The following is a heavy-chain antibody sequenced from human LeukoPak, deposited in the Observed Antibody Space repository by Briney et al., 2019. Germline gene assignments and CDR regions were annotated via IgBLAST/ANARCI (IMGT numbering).Heavy chain of an antibody. D-gene: IGHD5-12*01. CDR2: ISWNSGSI. CDR1: GFAFHHYA. V-gene: IGHV3-9*01. Sequence: GGSLRLSCAASGFAFHHYAIHWVRQVPGKGPEWVSGISWNSGSIGYADSVKGRFTISRDNAKNSVNLQMNSLRAEDTAFYYCAKDKAPLYSGYDWDLDFWGQGTLVTVSS. CDR3: AKDKAPLYSGYDWDLDF. J-gene: IGHJ4*02.